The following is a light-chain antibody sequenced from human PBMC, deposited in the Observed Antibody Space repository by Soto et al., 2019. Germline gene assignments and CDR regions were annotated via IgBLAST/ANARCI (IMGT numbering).Light chain of an antibody. J-gene: IGLJ1*01. CDR2: ANI. CDR3: QSYDSTRSARYV. Sequence: QAVLTQPPSVSGAPGQRVTISCTGSSSNIGAGYDVHWYQQRPGAAPKLLISANINRPSGVPDRFSGSKSGTSASLAITGLQADDEGDYDCQSYDSTRSARYVFGTGTKRTGL. CDR1: SSNIGAGYD. V-gene: IGLV1-40*01.